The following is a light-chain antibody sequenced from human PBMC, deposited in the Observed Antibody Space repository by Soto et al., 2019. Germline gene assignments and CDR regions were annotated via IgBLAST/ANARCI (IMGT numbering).Light chain of an antibody. Sequence: EIVLTQSPGTLSVSPGERATLSCRASQVVVTAYIHWYQHKPGQAPRLLISGASTRASGIPERFSGSGVGTDFPLTSNRLEPDVCAVYYCLLFRGSPTFGPGSRVHI. CDR2: GAS. CDR3: LLFRGSPT. CDR1: QVVVTAY. V-gene: IGKV3-20*01. J-gene: IGKJ3*01.